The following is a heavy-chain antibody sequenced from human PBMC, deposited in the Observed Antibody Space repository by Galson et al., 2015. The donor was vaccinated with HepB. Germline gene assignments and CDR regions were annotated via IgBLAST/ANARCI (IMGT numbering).Heavy chain of an antibody. D-gene: IGHD2-15*01. Sequence: TLSLTCTVSGGSISSGGYYWSWIRQHPGKGLEWIGYIYYSGSTYYNPSLKSRVTISVDTSKNQFSLKLSSVTAADTAVYYCARDGRAYCSGGSCPHDAFDIWGQGTMVTVSS. CDR2: IYYSGST. CDR3: ARDGRAYCSGGSCPHDAFDI. J-gene: IGHJ3*02. V-gene: IGHV4-31*03. CDR1: GGSISSGGYY.